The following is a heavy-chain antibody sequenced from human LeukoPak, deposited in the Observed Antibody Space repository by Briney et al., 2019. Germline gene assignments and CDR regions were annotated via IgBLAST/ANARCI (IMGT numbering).Heavy chain of an antibody. Sequence: SVKVSCKASGGTFSSYAISWVRQAPGQGLEWMGGIIPIFGTANYAQKLQGRVTMTTDTSTSTAYMELRSLRSDDTAVYYCARDTHRTSDAFDIWGQGTMVTVSS. J-gene: IGHJ3*02. CDR3: ARDTHRTSDAFDI. CDR1: GGTFSSYA. V-gene: IGHV1-69*05. CDR2: IIPIFGTA.